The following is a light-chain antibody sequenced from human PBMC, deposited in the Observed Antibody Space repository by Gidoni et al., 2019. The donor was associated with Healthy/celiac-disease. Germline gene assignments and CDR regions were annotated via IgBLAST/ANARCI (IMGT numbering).Light chain of an antibody. Sequence: EIVMTPSPATLSVSPGERATLSCRASQSVSSNLAWYQQKPGHAPRRLIYGASTRATGIPARFSGSGSGTEFTLTISSLQSEDFAVYYCQQYNNWPLTFGGGTKVEIK. CDR1: QSVSSN. J-gene: IGKJ4*01. CDR2: GAS. V-gene: IGKV3-15*01. CDR3: QQYNNWPLT.